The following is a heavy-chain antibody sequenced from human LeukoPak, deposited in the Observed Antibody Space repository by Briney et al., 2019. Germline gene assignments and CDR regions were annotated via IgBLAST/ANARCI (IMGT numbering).Heavy chain of an antibody. CDR2: ISGSGGST. Sequence: GGSLRLSCAASGFTFSSYAMSWVRQAPGKGLEWVSAISGSGGSTYYADSVKGRFTISRDNSKNTLYLQMNSPRAEDTAVYYCAKAYCSSTSCPADYWGQGTLVTVSS. CDR3: AKAYCSSTSCPADY. J-gene: IGHJ4*02. D-gene: IGHD2-2*01. CDR1: GFTFSSYA. V-gene: IGHV3-23*01.